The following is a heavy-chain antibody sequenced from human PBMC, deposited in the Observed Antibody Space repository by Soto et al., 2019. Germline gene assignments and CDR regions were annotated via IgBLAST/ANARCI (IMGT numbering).Heavy chain of an antibody. CDR2: ISAYNGNT. CDR1: GYTFTGYY. CDR3: AREPYDFWSGRTYYFDY. Sequence: ASVKVSCKASGYTFTGYYMHWVRQAPGQGLEWMGWISAYNGNTNYAQKLQGRVTMTTDTSTSTAYMELRSLRSDDTAVYYCAREPYDFWSGRTYYFDYWGQGTPVTVSS. V-gene: IGHV1-18*04. D-gene: IGHD3-3*01. J-gene: IGHJ4*02.